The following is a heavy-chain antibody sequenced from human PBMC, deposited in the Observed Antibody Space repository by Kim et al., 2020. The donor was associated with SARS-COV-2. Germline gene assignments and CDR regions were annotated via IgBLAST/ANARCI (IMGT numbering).Heavy chain of an antibody. Sequence: SETLSLTCTVSGGPISSYYWSWIRQPPGKGLEWIGYIYYSGTTNYNPSLKRRVTISLDTSKNQFSLKLSSVTAADTAVYYCARGSARGVIGSYYYMDVWG. D-gene: IGHD3-10*01. CDR1: GGPISSYY. J-gene: IGHJ6*03. V-gene: IGHV4-59*01. CDR3: ARGSARGVIGSYYYMDV. CDR2: IYYSGTT.